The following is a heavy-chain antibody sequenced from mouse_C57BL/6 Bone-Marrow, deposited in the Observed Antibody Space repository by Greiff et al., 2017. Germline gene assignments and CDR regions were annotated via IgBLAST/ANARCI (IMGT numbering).Heavy chain of an antibody. CDR2: IDPNSGGT. Sequence: QFQLQQPGAELVKPGASVKLSCKASGYTFTSYWMHWVKQRPGRGLEWIGRIDPNSGGTKYNEKFKSKATLTVDKPSSTAYMQLSSLTSEDSAVYYCAREVYYWYFDVWGTGTTVTVSS. V-gene: IGHV1-72*01. CDR3: AREVYYWYFDV. CDR1: GYTFTSYW. J-gene: IGHJ1*03.